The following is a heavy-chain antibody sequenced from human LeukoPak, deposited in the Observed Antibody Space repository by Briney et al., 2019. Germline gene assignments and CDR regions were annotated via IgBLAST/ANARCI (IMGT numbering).Heavy chain of an antibody. CDR2: ISYDGSNK. J-gene: IGHJ4*02. CDR1: GFTFSSYA. D-gene: IGHD6-13*01. CDR3: AREIAAAGTCFDY. Sequence: GGSLRLSCAASGFTFSSYAMHWVRKAPGKGLEGVAVISYDGSNKYYADSVKGRFTISRDNSKNTLYLQMNSLRAGDTAVYYCAREIAAAGTCFDYWGQGTLVTVSS. V-gene: IGHV3-30-3*01.